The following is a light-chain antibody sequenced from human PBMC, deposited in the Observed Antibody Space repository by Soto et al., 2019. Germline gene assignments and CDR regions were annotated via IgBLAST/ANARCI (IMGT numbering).Light chain of an antibody. CDR1: QRVSSSY. V-gene: IGKV3-20*01. CDR3: HQYGSSHT. Sequence: EIVLTQSPGTLSLSPGDRATLSCRASQRVSSSYLAWYQQKPGQAPRLLIYGASTRATGIPDRFSGSGSGTDFTLTISRLESEDFAFYYCHQYGSSHTFGQGTKLEIK. J-gene: IGKJ2*01. CDR2: GAS.